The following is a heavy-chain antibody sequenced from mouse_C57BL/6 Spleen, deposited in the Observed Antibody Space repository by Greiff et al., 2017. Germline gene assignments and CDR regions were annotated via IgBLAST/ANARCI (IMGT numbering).Heavy chain of an antibody. D-gene: IGHD1-1*01. CDR1: GYAFSSYW. V-gene: IGHV1-80*01. CDR2: IYPGDGDT. Sequence: QVQLQQSGAELVKPGASVKISCKASGYAFSSYWLNWVKQRPGKGLEWIGQIYPGDGDTNYNGKFKGKATLTADKSSSTAYMQLRSLTSEDSAVYFCARDYYGSSARDYWGQGTTLTVSS. CDR3: ARDYYGSSARDY. J-gene: IGHJ2*01.